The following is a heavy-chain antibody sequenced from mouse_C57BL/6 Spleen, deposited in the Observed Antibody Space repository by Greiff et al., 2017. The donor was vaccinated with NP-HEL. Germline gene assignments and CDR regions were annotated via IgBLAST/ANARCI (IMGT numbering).Heavy chain of an antibody. J-gene: IGHJ1*03. CDR2: INPGSGGT. D-gene: IGHD1-1*01. Sequence: VQLQQSGAELVRPGTSVKVSCKASGYAFTNYLIEWVKQRPGQGLEWIGVINPGSGGTNYNEKFKGTATLTADKSSSTAYMQLSSLTSEDSAVYFCARGYYLGFDGWGTGTTVTVSS. CDR3: ARGYYLGFDG. CDR1: GYAFTNYL. V-gene: IGHV1-54*01.